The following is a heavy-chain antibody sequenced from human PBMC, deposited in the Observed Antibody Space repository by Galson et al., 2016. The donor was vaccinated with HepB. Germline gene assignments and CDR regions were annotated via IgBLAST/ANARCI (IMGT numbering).Heavy chain of an antibody. Sequence: SVKVSCKASTYTFTAYGMHWVRQAPGQGLEWMAWINAANGETRYSQKLQGRVTITTDTSASTAYMELSSLSSEDTALYYCARSAYSTSSSGAYDVWGQGTMVTVSS. CDR2: INAANGET. CDR1: TYTFTAYG. D-gene: IGHD6-6*01. CDR3: ARSAYSTSSSGAYDV. V-gene: IGHV1-3*01. J-gene: IGHJ3*01.